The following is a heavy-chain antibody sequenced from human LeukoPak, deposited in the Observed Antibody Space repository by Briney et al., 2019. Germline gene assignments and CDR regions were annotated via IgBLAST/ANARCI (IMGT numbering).Heavy chain of an antibody. J-gene: IGHJ6*03. CDR3: ARDKWFGQLHLDV. CDR2: IHYSGGT. D-gene: IGHD3-10*01. CDR1: GYSLSSGYY. V-gene: IGHV4-38-2*02. Sequence: SETLSLTCAVSGYSLSSGYYWGWIRQSPGKGLEWLGSIHYSGGTYYNPSLEGRVTISEDTSKNHLSLRLSSVAAADTAVYYCARDKWFGQLHLDVWGKGTTVTVS.